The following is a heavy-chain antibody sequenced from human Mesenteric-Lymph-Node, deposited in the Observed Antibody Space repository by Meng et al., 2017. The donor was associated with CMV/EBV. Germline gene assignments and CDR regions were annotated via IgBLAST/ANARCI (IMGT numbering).Heavy chain of an antibody. CDR3: ARGGVTGNFFDY. Sequence: GESLKISCAASGFSVSSNYMTWVRQAPGKGLEWVSSISSSSSYIYYADSVKGRFTISRDNAKNSLYLQMNSLRAEDTAVYYCARGGVTGNFFDYWGQGTLVTVSS. V-gene: IGHV3-21*01. CDR1: GFSVSSNY. J-gene: IGHJ4*02. D-gene: IGHD3-16*01. CDR2: ISSSSSYI.